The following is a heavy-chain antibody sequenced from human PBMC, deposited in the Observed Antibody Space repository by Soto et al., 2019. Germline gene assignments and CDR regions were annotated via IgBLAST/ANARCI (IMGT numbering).Heavy chain of an antibody. CDR2: INSGQNNT. CDR3: ARSGANVGLDV. J-gene: IGHJ6*02. V-gene: IGHV3-48*01. D-gene: IGHD2-8*01. Sequence: GGSLRLSCAGSGFTFSAYTMNWVRQATGKELEWVSYINSGQNNTYYADSVKGRFTISRDDAKNSLYLQMNSLRAEDTAVYYCARSGANVGLDVWGQGTTFTVSS. CDR1: GFTFSAYT.